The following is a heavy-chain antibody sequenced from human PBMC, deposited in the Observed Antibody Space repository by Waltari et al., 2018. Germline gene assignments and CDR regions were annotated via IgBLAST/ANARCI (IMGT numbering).Heavy chain of an antibody. V-gene: IGHV3-21*03. CDR1: GFTISSFG. CDR3: ARALTTPNDY. J-gene: IGHJ4*02. CDR2: TTNSNTYI. D-gene: IGHD4-17*01. Sequence: EVQLVESGGGLVKPGGPLRLSCDASGFTISSFGKSWVRQAPGKGLEWVAATTNSNTYIYYADSVKGRFTVSIDNAKNSLYLQMNSLRADDTAVYFCARALTTPNDYGGQGTLVTVSA.